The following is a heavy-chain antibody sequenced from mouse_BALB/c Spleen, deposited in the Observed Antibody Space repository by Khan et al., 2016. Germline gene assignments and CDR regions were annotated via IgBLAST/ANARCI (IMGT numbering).Heavy chain of an antibody. J-gene: IGHJ2*01. V-gene: IGHV6-6*02. Sequence: EVKLEESGGGLVQPGGYMKLSCVACGFTFSNYWKNRVRRSPEKGLEWVAEIRLKSNNYATHYAECVTGRLTISRNDSKSSVYLQMNNLRPEDTCISSSSGEGGASYFASCGQGTTLSVS. CDR2: IRLKSNNYAT. CDR3: SGEGGASYFAS. CDR1: GFTFSNYW.